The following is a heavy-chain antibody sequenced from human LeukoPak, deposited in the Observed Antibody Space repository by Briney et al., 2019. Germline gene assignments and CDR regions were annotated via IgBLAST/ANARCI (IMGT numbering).Heavy chain of an antibody. Sequence: GASVKVSCKASGGTFSSYAISWVRQAPGQGLEWMGGSIPIFGTANYAQKFQGRVTTTADESTSTAYMELSSLRSEDTAVYYCARDRLGETETYFDFWGQGTLVTVSS. CDR3: ARDRLGETETYFDF. J-gene: IGHJ4*02. V-gene: IGHV1-69*13. CDR1: GGTFSSYA. D-gene: IGHD2-21*02. CDR2: SIPIFGTA.